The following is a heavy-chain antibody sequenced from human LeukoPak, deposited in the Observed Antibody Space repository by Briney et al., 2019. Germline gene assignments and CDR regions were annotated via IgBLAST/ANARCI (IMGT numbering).Heavy chain of an antibody. CDR1: GGSISSYY. V-gene: IGHV4-59*01. J-gene: IGHJ5*02. Sequence: SETLSLTRTVSGGSISSYYWSWIRQPPGKGLEWIGYIYYSGSTNYNPSLKSRVTISVDTSKNQFSLKLSSVTAADTAVYYCARGIYTANMYNWFDPWGQGTLVTVSS. CDR3: ARGIYTANMYNWFDP. CDR2: IYYSGST. D-gene: IGHD2/OR15-2a*01.